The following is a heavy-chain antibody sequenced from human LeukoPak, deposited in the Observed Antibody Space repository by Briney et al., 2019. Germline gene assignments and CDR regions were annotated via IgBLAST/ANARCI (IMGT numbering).Heavy chain of an antibody. Sequence: SGGSLRLSCAASGFTFSDYFMTWIRQAPGKGLEWVSHISSSGSPIYYIDSVKGRFTISRDNAKNSLYLQMNSLRAEDTAVYYCARMVSPTSGSFFMYYYYYGMDVWGQGTTVTVSS. CDR3: ARMVSPTSGSFFMYYYYYGMDV. CDR1: GFTFSDYF. V-gene: IGHV3-11*01. CDR2: ISSSGSPI. D-gene: IGHD1-26*01. J-gene: IGHJ6*02.